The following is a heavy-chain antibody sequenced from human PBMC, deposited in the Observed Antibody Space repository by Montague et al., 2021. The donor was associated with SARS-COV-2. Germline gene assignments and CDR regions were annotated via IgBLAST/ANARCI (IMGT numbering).Heavy chain of an antibody. D-gene: IGHD3-16*02. CDR3: ARSAWGGYRGAFDI. CDR1: GFTFSSYA. J-gene: IGHJ3*02. CDR2: ISYDGSNK. Sequence: SLRLSCAASGFTFSSYAMHWVRQAPGKGLGWVAVISYDGSNKYYADSVKGRFTISRDNSKNTLYLQMNSLRAEDTAVYYCARSAWGGYRGAFDIWGQETMVTVSS. V-gene: IGHV3-30-3*01.